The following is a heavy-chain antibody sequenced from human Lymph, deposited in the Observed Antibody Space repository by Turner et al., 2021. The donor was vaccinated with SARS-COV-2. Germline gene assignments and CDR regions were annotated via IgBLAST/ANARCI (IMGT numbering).Heavy chain of an antibody. D-gene: IGHD2-15*01. CDR1: AGSISSSNW. CDR3: ATKYCSGGRCSYFDY. Sequence: VLLQVSAPGLVKPSGTLSLTCAVSAGSISSSNWWSCFRQPPGKGLEWIGEIYHSGCTNYIPSIKSRVTISVDKSKIQVSLKLSSVTAADTAVYYCATKYCSGGRCSYFDYWGQGTLVTVSS. CDR2: IYHSGCT. V-gene: IGHV4-4*02. J-gene: IGHJ4*02.